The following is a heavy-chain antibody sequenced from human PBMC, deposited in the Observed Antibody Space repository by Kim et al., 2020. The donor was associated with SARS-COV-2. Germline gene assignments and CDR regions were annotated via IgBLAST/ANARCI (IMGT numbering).Heavy chain of an antibody. Sequence: GGSLRLSCAASGFTVSSNYMSWVRQAPGKGLEWVSVIYSGGSTYYADTVQGRFTISRDNSKNTLYLQMNSLRAEDTAVYYCARVDIVVVADYYFDYWGQGTLVTVSS. CDR3: ARVDIVVVADYYFDY. D-gene: IGHD2-2*01. CDR2: IYSGGST. CDR1: GFTVSSNY. V-gene: IGHV3-66*02. J-gene: IGHJ4*02.